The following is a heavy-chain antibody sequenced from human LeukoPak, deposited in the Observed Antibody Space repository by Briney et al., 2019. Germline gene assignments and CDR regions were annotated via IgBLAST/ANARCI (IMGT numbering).Heavy chain of an antibody. CDR3: ARGGCSATSCLDY. CDR1: GFTFSSKW. Sequence: QAGGSLRLSCAASGFTFSSKWMHWVRQSPGKGLEWGSHINSDGSNTNYADSVKGRFTISRDNAKNTLYLQLNSLRAEDTAVYYCARGGCSATSCLDYWGQGTLVTVSS. V-gene: IGHV3-74*01. J-gene: IGHJ4*02. D-gene: IGHD2-2*01. CDR2: INSDGSNT.